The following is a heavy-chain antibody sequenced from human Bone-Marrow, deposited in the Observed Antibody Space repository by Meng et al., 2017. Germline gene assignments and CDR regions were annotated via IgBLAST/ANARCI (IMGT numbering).Heavy chain of an antibody. CDR3: ATRGNPYLNC. J-gene: IGHJ4*02. CDR2: INRYSGNT. CDR1: RYTLTSDG. V-gene: IGHV1-18*01. Sequence: QGPLVQSGAEVKKPGASVKVSCNASRYTLTSDGFSWVRQAPGQGLEWMGWINRYSGNTDYAQKFQGRVTMTTDTSTSTAHMELTSLRSDDTAVYYCATRGNPYLNCWGQGTLVTVSS.